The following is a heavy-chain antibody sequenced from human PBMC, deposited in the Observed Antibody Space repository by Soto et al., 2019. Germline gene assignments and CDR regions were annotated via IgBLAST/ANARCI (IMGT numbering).Heavy chain of an antibody. J-gene: IGHJ4*02. CDR1: GFTFSSYW. V-gene: IGHV3-7*01. Sequence: EVQLVESGGGLVQPGGSLRLSCAASGFTFSSYWMSWVRQAPGKGLEWVANIKQDGSEKYYVDSVKGRFTISRDNAKNSLYLQMNGLKAEDTAVYYFAGGRGCSTGCHNFDYWGQGTLVTVSS. CDR3: AGGRGCSTGCHNFDY. D-gene: IGHD2-2*01. CDR2: IKQDGSEK.